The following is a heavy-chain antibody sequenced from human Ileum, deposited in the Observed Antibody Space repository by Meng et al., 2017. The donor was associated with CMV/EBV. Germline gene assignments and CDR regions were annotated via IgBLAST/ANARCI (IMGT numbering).Heavy chain of an antibody. D-gene: IGHD2-8*01. Sequence: LSLTRASSGFTSSTDWTTWVRQAPGKGLEWEVNVKHDESEKYYLDSVKGRSTVTRDNAKNSLYLQMNSLRAEDTAICYCARDTDPNTLDYWGQGTLVTVSS. CDR3: ARDTDPNTLDY. CDR1: GFTSSTDW. V-gene: IGHV3-7*01. CDR2: VKHDESEK. J-gene: IGHJ4*02.